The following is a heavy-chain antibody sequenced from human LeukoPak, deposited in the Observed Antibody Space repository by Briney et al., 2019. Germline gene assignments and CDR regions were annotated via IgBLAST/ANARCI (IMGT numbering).Heavy chain of an antibody. CDR2: FDPEDGET. CDR3: ATRGLGGFSVSPLAFDI. Sequence: GASVKVSCKVSGYTLTDLSVHWVRQAPGKGLEWMGGFDPEDGETIYAQKFQGRVTMTEDTSTDTAYMELSGLRSEDTAVYHCATRGLGGFSVSPLAFDIWGQGTMVTISS. V-gene: IGHV1-24*01. D-gene: IGHD2-15*01. CDR1: GYTLTDLS. J-gene: IGHJ3*02.